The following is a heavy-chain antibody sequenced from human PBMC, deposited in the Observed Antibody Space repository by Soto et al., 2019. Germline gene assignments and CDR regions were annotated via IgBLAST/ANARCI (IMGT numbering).Heavy chain of an antibody. V-gene: IGHV4-59*02. J-gene: IGHJ4*02. Sequence: PSATLSLTCTVSGGSVSSYSWTWVRQPPGKGLEWIGYVYYSGSTHYNPSLKSRVTISLDTSKNQFSLKLTSVTAADTAMYFCASSPPAMVAPNIWGQGTLVTVSS. D-gene: IGHD5-18*01. CDR2: VYYSGST. CDR1: GGSVSSYS. CDR3: ASSPPAMVAPNI.